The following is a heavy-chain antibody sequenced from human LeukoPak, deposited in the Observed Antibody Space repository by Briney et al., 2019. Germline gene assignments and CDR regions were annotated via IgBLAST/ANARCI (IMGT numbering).Heavy chain of an antibody. CDR1: GFTFSSYW. D-gene: IGHD3-10*01. CDR3: ARVYGSGPPDY. V-gene: IGHV3-7*03. CDR2: IKQDGSEK. J-gene: IGHJ4*02. Sequence: GGSLRLSCAASGFTFSSYWMSWVRQAPGKGLEWVANIKQDGSEKYYVDSMKGRFTISRDNAKNSLYLQMNSLRAEDTAVYYCARVYGSGPPDYWGQGTLVTVSS.